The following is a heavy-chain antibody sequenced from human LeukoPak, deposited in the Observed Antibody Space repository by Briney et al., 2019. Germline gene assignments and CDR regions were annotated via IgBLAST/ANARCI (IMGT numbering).Heavy chain of an antibody. D-gene: IGHD3-9*01. CDR3: ARDGDDILTGFYDY. CDR2: IWYDGSNI. J-gene: IGHJ4*02. Sequence: PGGSLRLSCAASGFTFSGYGMHWVRQAPGKGLEWVAVIWYDGSNIYYADSVKGRFTISRDNSKNTLYLQMNSLRAEDTAVYYCARDGDDILTGFYDYWGQGTLVTVSS. CDR1: GFTFSGYG. V-gene: IGHV3-33*01.